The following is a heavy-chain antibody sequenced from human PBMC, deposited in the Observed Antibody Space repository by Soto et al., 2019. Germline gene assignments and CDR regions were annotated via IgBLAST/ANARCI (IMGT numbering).Heavy chain of an antibody. CDR1: GFTFSSYA. J-gene: IGHJ6*02. D-gene: IGHD1-7*01. V-gene: IGHV3-30-3*01. Sequence: SLRLSCAASGFTFSSYAMHWVRQAPGKGLEWVAVISYDGSNKYYADSVKGRFTISRDNSKNTLYLQMNSLRAEDTAVYYCARIGEGELRPYYYYGMDVWGQGTTVTVSS. CDR2: ISYDGSNK. CDR3: ARIGEGELRPYYYYGMDV.